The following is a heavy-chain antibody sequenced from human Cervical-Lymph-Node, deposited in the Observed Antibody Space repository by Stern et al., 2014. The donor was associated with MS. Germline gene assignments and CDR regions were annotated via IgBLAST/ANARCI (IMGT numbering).Heavy chain of an antibody. CDR3: AREGGNTAEYFQH. CDR2: IYYDGSNR. D-gene: IGHD4-23*01. Sequence: VQLVESGGGVVQPGRSLRLSCAASGFTFSSSGMHWVRQAPGKGLEGLAIIYYDGSNRYYADSVKGRFTISRDNSKNTLYLQMKSLRAEDTAVYYCAREGGNTAEYFQHWGQGTLVTVSS. J-gene: IGHJ1*01. CDR1: GFTFSSSG. V-gene: IGHV3-33*01.